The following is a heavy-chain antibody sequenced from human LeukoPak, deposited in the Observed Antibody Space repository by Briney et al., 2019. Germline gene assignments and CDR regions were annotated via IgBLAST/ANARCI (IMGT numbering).Heavy chain of an antibody. J-gene: IGHJ4*02. CDR1: GFTFRSHA. Sequence: PGGSLRLSCVGSGFTFRSHAMRWVRQAPEKGLEFVSGIYENGGTTYYADSVKGRFSISRDNSKNTLYLQMDSPRGEDTAVYYCAKDFRIGYSAHFDYWGQGALVTVSS. V-gene: IGHV3-23*01. CDR2: IYENGGTT. CDR3: AKDFRIGYSAHFDY. D-gene: IGHD2-21*01.